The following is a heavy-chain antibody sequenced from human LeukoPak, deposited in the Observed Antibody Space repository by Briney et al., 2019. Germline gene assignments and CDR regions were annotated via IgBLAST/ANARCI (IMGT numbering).Heavy chain of an antibody. CDR1: GFTFSSYW. CDR2: INTDGSTT. Sequence: GGSLRLSCAASGFTFSSYWMHWVRQAPGKELVWVSRINTDGSTTSYADSVKGRFTISRDNARNTLYLEMNSLRAEDTAVYHCARVRSGSWYFVDPWGQGTLVTVSS. CDR3: ARVRSGSWYFVDP. J-gene: IGHJ5*02. V-gene: IGHV3-74*01. D-gene: IGHD6-13*01.